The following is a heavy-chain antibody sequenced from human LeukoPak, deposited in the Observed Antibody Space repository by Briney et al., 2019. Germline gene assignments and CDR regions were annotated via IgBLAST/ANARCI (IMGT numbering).Heavy chain of an antibody. V-gene: IGHV3-9*01. CDR2: ISWNSGSI. J-gene: IGHJ4*02. CDR3: AKGPQQWLVYYFDY. D-gene: IGHD6-19*01. CDR1: GFTFDDYA. Sequence: GGSLRLSRAASGFTFDDYAMHWVRQAPGKGLEWVSGISWNSGSIGYADSVKGRFTISRDNAKNSLYLQMNSLRAEDTALYYCAKGPQQWLVYYFDYWGQGTLVTVSS.